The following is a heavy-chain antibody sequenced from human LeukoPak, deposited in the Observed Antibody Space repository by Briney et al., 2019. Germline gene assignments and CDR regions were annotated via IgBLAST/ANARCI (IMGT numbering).Heavy chain of an antibody. CDR3: ARGRLRYFFSH. CDR1: GGSISSYY. D-gene: IGHD3-9*01. Sequence: TPSETLSLTCTVSGGSISSYYWSWIRQPPGKGLEWIGYIYYSGSTNYNPSLKSRVTISVDTSKNQFSLKLSSVTAADTAVYYCARGRLRYFFSHWGQGTLVTVSS. V-gene: IGHV4-59*01. CDR2: IYYSGST. J-gene: IGHJ4*02.